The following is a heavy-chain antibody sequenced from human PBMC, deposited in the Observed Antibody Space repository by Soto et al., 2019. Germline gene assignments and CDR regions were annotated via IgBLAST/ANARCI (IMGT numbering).Heavy chain of an antibody. CDR1: GFTFSNYW. D-gene: IGHD4-17*01. Sequence: GGSLRLSCAASGFTFSNYWMHWVRQAPGKGPVWVSRINSDGSSTSYADSVKGRFTISRDNAKDTLSLQMNSLRAEDTAVYYCARDCGDYLDCWGQGTLVTVSS. CDR2: INSDGSST. V-gene: IGHV3-74*01. CDR3: ARDCGDYLDC. J-gene: IGHJ4*02.